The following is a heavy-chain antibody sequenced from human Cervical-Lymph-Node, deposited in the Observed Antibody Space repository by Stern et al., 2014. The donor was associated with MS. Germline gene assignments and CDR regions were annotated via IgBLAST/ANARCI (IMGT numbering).Heavy chain of an antibody. CDR3: ARVDYGMDV. CDR2: ISSCSSTI. J-gene: IGHJ6*02. CDR1: GFTFSSYS. Sequence: EVQLVESGGGLVQPGGSLRLSCAASGFTFSSYSMNWVRQAPGKGLEWVSYISSCSSTIYYADSVKGRFTISRDNAKNSLYLRMNSLRAEDTAVYHCARVDYGMDVWGQGTTVTVSS. V-gene: IGHV3-48*01.